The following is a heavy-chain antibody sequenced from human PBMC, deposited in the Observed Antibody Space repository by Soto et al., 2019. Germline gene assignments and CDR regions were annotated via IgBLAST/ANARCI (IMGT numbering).Heavy chain of an antibody. CDR1: GFTFSSYA. CDR2: ITAGGGST. D-gene: IGHD3-10*01. V-gene: IGHV3-23*01. J-gene: IGHJ4*02. Sequence: EVQLLESGGGLVQPGGSLRLSCAASGFTFSSYAMNWVRQAPGKGLEWVSAITAGGGSTYYADSVKGRFTLSRDKSKNALYLQMNSLRAVDTAVYYCAKDVRIAMIRGVSHWGQGTLVTVSS. CDR3: AKDVRIAMIRGVSH.